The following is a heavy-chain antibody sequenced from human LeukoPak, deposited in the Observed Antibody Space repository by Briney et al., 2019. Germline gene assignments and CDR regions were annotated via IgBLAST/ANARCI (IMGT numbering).Heavy chain of an antibody. CDR2: IYYSGST. J-gene: IGHJ4*02. CDR1: GGSISSYY. D-gene: IGHD5-12*01. Sequence: SETLSLTCTVSGGSISSYYWSWIRQPPGKGLEWIGYIYYSGSTNYNPSLKSRVTISVDTSKNQFSLKLSSVTAADTAVYYCARVSGYDHINYFDYWGQGTLVTVSS. V-gene: IGHV4-59*12. CDR3: ARVSGYDHINYFDY.